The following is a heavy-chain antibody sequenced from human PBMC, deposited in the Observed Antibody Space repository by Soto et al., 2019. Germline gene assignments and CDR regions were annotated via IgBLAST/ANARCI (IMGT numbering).Heavy chain of an antibody. D-gene: IGHD3-9*01. CDR3: AREPGILEHKYAILTGFYGLDV. J-gene: IGHJ6*02. CDR1: GFNFSTSW. CDR2: IKQDGSEK. V-gene: IGHV3-7*05. Sequence: EVQLVESGGGLVQPGGSLRLSCAASGFNFSTSWMSWVRQAPGKGLEWVANIKQDGSEKYYGDSVKGRFTISRDNAKNSLNLQMNSLRAEDTAVYYCAREPGILEHKYAILTGFYGLDVWGQGTTVTVSS.